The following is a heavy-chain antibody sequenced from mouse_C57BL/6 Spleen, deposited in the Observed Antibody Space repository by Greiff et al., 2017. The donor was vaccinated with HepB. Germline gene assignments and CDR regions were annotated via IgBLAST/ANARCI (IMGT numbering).Heavy chain of an antibody. D-gene: IGHD1-1*02. Sequence: VQLQQSGAELVRPGASVTLSCKASGYTFTDYEMHWVKQTPVHGLEWIGAIDPETGGTAYNQKFKGKAILTADKSSSTAYMELRSLTSEDSAVYYCTRYGANSWYFDVWGTGTTVTVSS. CDR3: TRYGANSWYFDV. V-gene: IGHV1-15*01. CDR1: GYTFTDYE. CDR2: IDPETGGT. J-gene: IGHJ1*03.